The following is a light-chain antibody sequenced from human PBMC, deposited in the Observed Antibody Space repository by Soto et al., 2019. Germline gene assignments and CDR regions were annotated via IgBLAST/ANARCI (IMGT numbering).Light chain of an antibody. CDR1: SSNIGSKY. J-gene: IGLJ3*02. V-gene: IGLV1-47*01. CDR3: AVWDDSLSGRV. Sequence: QSVLTQPPSASGTPGQRVTISCSGSSSNIGSKYVSWHQQFPGTAPKLLIHRNNQRPSGVPDRFSGSKSGTSASLAISGLRSEDEADYYCAVWDDSLSGRVFGGGTKLTVL. CDR2: RNN.